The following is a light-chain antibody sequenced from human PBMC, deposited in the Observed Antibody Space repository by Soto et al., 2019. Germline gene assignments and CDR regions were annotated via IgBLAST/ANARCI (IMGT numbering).Light chain of an antibody. J-gene: IGLJ1*01. V-gene: IGLV2-8*01. CDR2: EVT. Sequence: QSALTQPPSESGSPGQSVTISCTGTSNDVGGYNYVSWYQQHPGKAPKLMIYEVTKRPSGVPDRFSGSKSGNTASLTVSGLQAEDEADYYCSSYAGNNIFYVFGTGTKLTVL. CDR1: SNDVGGYNY. CDR3: SSYAGNNIFYV.